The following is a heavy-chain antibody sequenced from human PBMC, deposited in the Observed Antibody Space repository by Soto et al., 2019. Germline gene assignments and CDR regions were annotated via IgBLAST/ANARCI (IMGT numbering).Heavy chain of an antibody. CDR3: ARDHSSSWYFYYYGMDV. CDR1: GYTFTSYG. D-gene: IGHD6-13*01. CDR2: ISAYNGNT. Sequence: SVKVSCKASGYTFTSYGISWVRQAPGQGLEWMGWISAYNGNTNYAQKLQGRVTMTTDTSTSTAYMELRSLRSDDTDVYYCARDHSSSWYFYYYGMDVWGQGTTVPPP. V-gene: IGHV1-18*04. J-gene: IGHJ6*02.